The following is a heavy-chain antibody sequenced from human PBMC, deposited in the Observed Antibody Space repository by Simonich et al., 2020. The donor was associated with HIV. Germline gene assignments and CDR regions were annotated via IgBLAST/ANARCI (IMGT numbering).Heavy chain of an antibody. CDR2: INPNTGGT. CDR1: GYTFTGYY. CDR3: ARAELFEGWFDP. Sequence: QVQLVQSGAEVKKPGASVKVSCKASGYTFTGYYMHWVRQAPGQGLEWMGWINPNTGGTNDAQKFQGRVTMTRDTSINTAYMELSRLRSDDTAVYYCARAELFEGWFDPWGQGTLVTVSS. J-gene: IGHJ5*02. V-gene: IGHV1-2*02. D-gene: IGHD3-16*01.